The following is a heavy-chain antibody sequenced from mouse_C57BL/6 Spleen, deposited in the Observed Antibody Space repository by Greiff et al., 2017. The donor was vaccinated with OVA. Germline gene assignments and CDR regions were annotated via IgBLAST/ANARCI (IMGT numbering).Heavy chain of an antibody. CDR2: ISDGGSYT. D-gene: IGHD2-5*01. Sequence: EVNLVESGGGLVKPGGSLKLSCAASGFTFSSYAMSWVRQTPEKRLEWVATISDGGSYTYYPDNVKGRFTISRDNAKNNLYLQMSHLKSEDTAMYYCARDSSYYSNSPFAYWGQGTLVTVSA. CDR1: GFTFSSYA. V-gene: IGHV5-4*01. J-gene: IGHJ3*01. CDR3: ARDSSYYSNSPFAY.